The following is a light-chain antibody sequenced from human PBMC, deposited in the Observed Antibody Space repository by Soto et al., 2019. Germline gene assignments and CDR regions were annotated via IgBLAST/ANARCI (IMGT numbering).Light chain of an antibody. CDR2: DVV. V-gene: IGLV2-14*03. Sequence: QSVLTQPASVSGSPGQSITISCTGTSSDVGGFNSVSWYQLRPGTAPKLILYDVVDRPSGVSYRFSGSKSGNTASLTISGLRAADEADYFCSSYTSTMTNVFGSGTKVTVL. CDR1: SSDVGGFNS. J-gene: IGLJ1*01. CDR3: SSYTSTMTNV.